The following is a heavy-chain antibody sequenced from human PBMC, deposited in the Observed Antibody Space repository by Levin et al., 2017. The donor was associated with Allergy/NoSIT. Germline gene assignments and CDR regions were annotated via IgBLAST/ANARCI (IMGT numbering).Heavy chain of an antibody. CDR3: VTDESGDEDFDY. Sequence: ETLSLTCAASGFILRTSDMNWVRQAPGKGLEWISFITKPSRTISYADSVKGRFTVSRDNAKNLLYLDMNSLRAEDTAVYYCVTDESGDEDFDYWGQGTLVTVSS. D-gene: IGHD7-27*01. CDR2: ITKPSRTI. V-gene: IGHV3-48*01. CDR1: GFILRTSD. J-gene: IGHJ4*02.